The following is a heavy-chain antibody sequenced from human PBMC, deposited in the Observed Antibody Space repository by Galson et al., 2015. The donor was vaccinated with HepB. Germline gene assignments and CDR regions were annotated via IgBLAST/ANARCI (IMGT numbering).Heavy chain of an antibody. CDR1: GYTFTSYD. CDR2: MNPNSGKT. V-gene: IGHV1-8*01. CDR3: ARSIQLLTYNYYYMDV. J-gene: IGHJ6*03. Sequence: SVKVSCKASGYTFTSYDINWVRRAPGQGFEWMGWMNPNSGKTGYAQNFQGRVTMNRDTSISTAYLELSSLRSEDTAVYYCARSIQLLTYNYYYMDVWGKGTTVTVSS. D-gene: IGHD5-18*01.